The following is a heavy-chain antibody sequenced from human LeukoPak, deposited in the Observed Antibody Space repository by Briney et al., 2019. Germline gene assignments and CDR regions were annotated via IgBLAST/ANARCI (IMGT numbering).Heavy chain of an antibody. CDR3: AREAPNLDP. CDR2: ISSSSSHM. V-gene: IGHV3-21*01. CDR1: GFTFNSYA. Sequence: GGSLRLSCAASGFTFNSYAMTWARQAPGKGLEWVSCISSSSSHMYYAGSVKGRFSISRDNAKNSLYLQMNSLRAEDTAVYYCAREAPNLDPWGQGTQVTVSS. J-gene: IGHJ5*02.